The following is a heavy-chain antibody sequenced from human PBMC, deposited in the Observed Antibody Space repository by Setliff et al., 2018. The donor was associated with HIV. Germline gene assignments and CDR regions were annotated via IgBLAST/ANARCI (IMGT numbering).Heavy chain of an antibody. CDR1: GAPITNSY. J-gene: IGHJ4*02. D-gene: IGHD2-15*01. CDR3: AKARRVADFDY. V-gene: IGHV4-4*09. Sequence: SETLSLTCSVSGAPITNSYWSWIRQSPGKRLEWIGYVYTSGNTNYNPSLKSRVTISLDTSRNQLSLKLTSVTAADTAVYYCAKARRVADFDYWGQGTLVTVFS. CDR2: VYTSGNT.